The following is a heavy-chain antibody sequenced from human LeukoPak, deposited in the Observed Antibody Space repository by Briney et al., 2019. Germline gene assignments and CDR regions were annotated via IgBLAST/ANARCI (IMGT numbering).Heavy chain of an antibody. J-gene: IGHJ4*02. CDR2: ISYDGSNK. Sequence: GGSLRLSCAASGFTFSSYAMHWVRQAPGKGLEWVAVISYDGSNKYYADSVKGRFTISRDNSKNTLYLQMNSLRAEDTAVYYCAKRGDQNYYGSGSYLYYFDYWGQGTLVTVSS. CDR1: GFTFSSYA. D-gene: IGHD3-10*01. CDR3: AKRGDQNYYGSGSYLYYFDY. V-gene: IGHV3-30*04.